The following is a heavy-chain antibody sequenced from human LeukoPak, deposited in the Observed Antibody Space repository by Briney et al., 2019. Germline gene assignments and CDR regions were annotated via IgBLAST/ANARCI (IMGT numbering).Heavy chain of an antibody. CDR3: ARDLLWFGEFSGKPYGMDV. D-gene: IGHD3-10*01. CDR2: IYYSGST. V-gene: IGHV4-59*08. CDR1: GGSISSYY. Sequence: SETLSLTCTVSGGSISSYYWSWIRQPPGKGLEWIGYIYYSGSTNYNPSLKSRVTISVDTSKNQFSLKLSSVTAADTAVYYCARDLLWFGEFSGKPYGMDVWGQGTTVTVSS. J-gene: IGHJ6*02.